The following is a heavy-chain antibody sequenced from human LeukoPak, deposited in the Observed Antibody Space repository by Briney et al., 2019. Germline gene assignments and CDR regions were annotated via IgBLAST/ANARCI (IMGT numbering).Heavy chain of an antibody. J-gene: IGHJ5*02. Sequence: PSETLSLTCTVSGGSISSSSYYWGWIRQPPGKGLEWIGSIYYSGSTYYNPSLKSRVTISVDTSKNQFSLKLSSVTAADTAVYYCARHKAPPYYYDSSGYYHPSNWFDPWGQGTLVTVSS. CDR2: IYYSGST. CDR1: GGSISSSSYY. D-gene: IGHD3-22*01. V-gene: IGHV4-39*01. CDR3: ARHKAPPYYYDSSGYYHPSNWFDP.